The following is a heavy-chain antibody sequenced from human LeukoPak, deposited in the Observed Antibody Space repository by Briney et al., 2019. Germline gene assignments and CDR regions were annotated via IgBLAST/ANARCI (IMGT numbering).Heavy chain of an antibody. V-gene: IGHV3-30*18. CDR2: ISYDGSNK. J-gene: IGHJ2*01. Sequence: PGGSLRLSCAASGITFSSYGMHWVRQAPGKGLEWVAVISYDGSNKYYADSVKGRFTISRDNSKNTLYLQMNSLRAEDTAVYYCAKDRRYSNWYFDLWGRGTLVTVSS. CDR1: GITFSSYG. CDR3: AKDRRYSNWYFDL. D-gene: IGHD5-18*01.